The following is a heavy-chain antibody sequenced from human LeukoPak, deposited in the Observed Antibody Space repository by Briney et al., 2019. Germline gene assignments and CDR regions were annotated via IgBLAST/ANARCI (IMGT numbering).Heavy chain of an antibody. J-gene: IGHJ4*02. CDR3: ARVYCSSTSCYVDY. CDR2: IYYSGST. CDR1: GGSISSSSYY. D-gene: IGHD2-2*01. V-gene: IGHV4-39*07. Sequence: SETLSLTCTVTGGSISSSSYYWGWIRQPPGKGLEWIGSIYYSGSTYYNPPLKSRVTISVDTSKNQFSQKLSSVTAADTAVYYCARVYCSSTSCYVDYWGQGTLVTVSS.